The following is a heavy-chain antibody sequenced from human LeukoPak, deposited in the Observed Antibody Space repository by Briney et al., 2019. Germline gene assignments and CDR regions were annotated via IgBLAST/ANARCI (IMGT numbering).Heavy chain of an antibody. Sequence: GGSLRLSCAASGFTFSSYGMHWVRQAPGKGLEWVAVIWYDGSNKYYADSVKGRFTISRDNSKNTLYLQMNSLGAEDTAVYYCARDGDILTGYYFDYWGQGTLVTVSS. CDR3: ARDGDILTGYYFDY. D-gene: IGHD3-9*01. CDR2: IWYDGSNK. V-gene: IGHV3-33*01. J-gene: IGHJ4*02. CDR1: GFTFSSYG.